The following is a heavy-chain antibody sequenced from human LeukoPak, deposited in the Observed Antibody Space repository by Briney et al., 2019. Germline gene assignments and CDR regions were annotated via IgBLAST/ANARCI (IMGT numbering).Heavy chain of an antibody. CDR1: GVSISTHY. CDR3: AREANYYGSGSYFEGTFDY. CDR2: IYHNGIT. J-gene: IGHJ4*02. Sequence: SETLSLTCNVSGVSISTHYWSWIRQSPGEGLEWIGYIYHNGITNYNPSLKSRVTISIDTSKNEFSLKLTSVIAADTAVYFCAREANYYGSGSYFEGTFDYWGQGSLVTVSS. D-gene: IGHD3-10*01. V-gene: IGHV4-59*11.